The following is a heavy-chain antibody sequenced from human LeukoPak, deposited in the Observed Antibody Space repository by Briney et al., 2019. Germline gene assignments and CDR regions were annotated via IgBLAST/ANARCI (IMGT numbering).Heavy chain of an antibody. CDR1: GFTFSSYG. V-gene: IGHV3-30*12. CDR2: ISYDGSDK. D-gene: IGHD3-10*01. CDR3: AKDRAPTTGSSDY. Sequence: GGSLRLSCAASGFTFSSYGMHWVRQAPGKGLEWVAVISYDGSDKYSADSVKGRFTISRDSSKNTLYLQMNSLRAEDTAVYYCAKDRAPTTGSSDYWGQGTLVTVSS. J-gene: IGHJ4*02.